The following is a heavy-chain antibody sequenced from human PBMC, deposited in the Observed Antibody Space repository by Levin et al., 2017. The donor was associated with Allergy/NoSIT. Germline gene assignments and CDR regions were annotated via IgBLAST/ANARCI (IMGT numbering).Heavy chain of an antibody. CDR3: ARHLGRGYDY. V-gene: IGHV4-59*08. CDR2: MYYSGTT. Sequence: PSETLSLTCTVSGGSISSYYWSWIRQPPGKGLEWIAYMYYSGTTKYYPSLESRVTVSVDTSKNQFSLKLSSLIATDTAVYYCARHLGRGYDYWGQGTLVTVSS. CDR1: GGSISSYY. J-gene: IGHJ4*02. D-gene: IGHD3-10*01.